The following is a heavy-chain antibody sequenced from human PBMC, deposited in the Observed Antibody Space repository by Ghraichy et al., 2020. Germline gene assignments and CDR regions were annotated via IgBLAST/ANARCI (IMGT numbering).Heavy chain of an antibody. J-gene: IGHJ4*02. D-gene: IGHD4-17*01. CDR1: GFTFSSYS. V-gene: IGHV3-21*01. CDR3: ARERWPYDYGDPHHDY. CDR2: ISSSSSYI. Sequence: GGSLRLSCAASGFTFSSYSMNWVRQAPGKGLEWVSSISSSSSYIYYADSVKGRFTISRDNAKNSLYLQMNSLRAEDTAVYYCARERWPYDYGDPHHDYWGQGTLVTVSS.